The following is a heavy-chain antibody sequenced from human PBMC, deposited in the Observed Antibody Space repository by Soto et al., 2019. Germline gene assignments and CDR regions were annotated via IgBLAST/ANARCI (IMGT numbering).Heavy chain of an antibody. CDR2: IKQDGSEK. CDR3: ARENVLRFLEWVQEYNWFDP. CDR1: GFTFSSYW. Sequence: GGSLRLSCAASGFTFSSYWMSWVRQAPGKGLEWVANIKQDGSEKYYVDSVKGRFTISRDNAKNSLYLQMNSLRAEDTAVYYCARENVLRFLEWVQEYNWFDPWGQGTLVTVSS. J-gene: IGHJ5*02. D-gene: IGHD3-3*01. V-gene: IGHV3-7*01.